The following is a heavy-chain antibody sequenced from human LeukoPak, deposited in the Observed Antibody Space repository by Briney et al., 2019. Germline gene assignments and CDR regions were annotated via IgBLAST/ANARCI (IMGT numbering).Heavy chain of an antibody. V-gene: IGHV3-23*01. D-gene: IGHD6-19*01. CDR2: ISGSGGST. Sequence: GGSVRLSCAASGFTFSSYAMSWVRQAPGKGLEWVSAISGSGGSTYYADSVKGRFTISRDNSKNTLYLQMNSLRAEDTAVYYCATSSGSNWFDPWGQGTLVTVSS. J-gene: IGHJ5*02. CDR3: ATSSGSNWFDP. CDR1: GFTFSSYA.